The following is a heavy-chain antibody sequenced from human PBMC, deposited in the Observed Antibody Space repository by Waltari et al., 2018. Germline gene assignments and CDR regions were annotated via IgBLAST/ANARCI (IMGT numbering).Heavy chain of an antibody. CDR3: ARLIVVVPAATSYYYYGMDV. CDR1: GFSLSTSGMC. V-gene: IGHV2-70*15. J-gene: IGHJ6*02. Sequence: QVTLRESGPALVKPTQTLTLTCTFSGFSLSTSGMCVSWIRQPPGKALEWLARIDWDDDKYYSKSLKTRLTISKDTSKNQVVLTMTNMDPVDTATYYCARLIVVVPAATSYYYYGMDVWGQGTTVTVSS. CDR2: IDWDDDK. D-gene: IGHD2-2*01.